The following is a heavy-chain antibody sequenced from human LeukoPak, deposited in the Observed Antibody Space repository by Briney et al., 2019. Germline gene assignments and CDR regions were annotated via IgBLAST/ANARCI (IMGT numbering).Heavy chain of an antibody. Sequence: GGSLRLSCAASGLIVNSYAMSWVRQAPGKGLAWVSLIYSDGVTQYADSVKGRFTISRDNSKNTLYLQMNSLRDEDTAVYFCARDRAEGKTWVEFDPWGQGTLVTVSS. CDR1: GLIVNSYA. V-gene: IGHV3-66*02. CDR3: ARDRAEGKTWVEFDP. J-gene: IGHJ5*02. CDR2: IYSDGVT.